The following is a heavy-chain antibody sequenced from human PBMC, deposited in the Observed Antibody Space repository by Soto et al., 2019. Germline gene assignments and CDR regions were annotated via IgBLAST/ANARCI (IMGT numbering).Heavy chain of an antibody. D-gene: IGHD3-16*01. CDR3: AKSQIGAAHYGDY. V-gene: IGHV3-23*01. Sequence: PGGSLRLSCAASGFTFDDYAMTWVRQAPGKGLEWVSTITGSGETTYYGDSVKGRFTISRDNSKDTLYLQMNNLRAEDTAVYYCAKSQIGAAHYGDYWGQGTLVTVSS. CDR2: ITGSGETT. CDR1: GFTFDDYA. J-gene: IGHJ4*02.